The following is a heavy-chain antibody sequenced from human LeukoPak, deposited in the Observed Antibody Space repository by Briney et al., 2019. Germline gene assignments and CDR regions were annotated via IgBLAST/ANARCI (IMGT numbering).Heavy chain of an antibody. CDR3: ARVPIVVVPAAPYYYYYGMDV. D-gene: IGHD2-2*01. J-gene: IGHJ6*04. V-gene: IGHV1-18*04. Sequence: ASVKVSCKASGYTFTSYGISWVRQAPGQGLEWMGWISAYNGNTNYAQKLQGRVTMTTDTSTSTAYMELRSLRSDDTAVYYCARVPIVVVPAAPYYYYYGMDVWGKGTTVTVSP. CDR2: ISAYNGNT. CDR1: GYTFTSYG.